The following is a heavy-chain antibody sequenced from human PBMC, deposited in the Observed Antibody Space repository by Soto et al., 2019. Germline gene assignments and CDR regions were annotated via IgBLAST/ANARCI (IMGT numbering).Heavy chain of an antibody. Sequence: PSETLSLTCAVSGDSISSSSYYWAWIRQPPGKGLEWIGSIHYRANSYYSPSLKSRITISVDTSKNQISLRLSSVTAADTAVYYCARPLQLAVSGFDPWGQGXLVTVHS. D-gene: IGHD3-3*02. CDR3: ARPLQLAVSGFDP. CDR2: IHYRANS. CDR1: GDSISSSSYY. J-gene: IGHJ5*02. V-gene: IGHV4-39*01.